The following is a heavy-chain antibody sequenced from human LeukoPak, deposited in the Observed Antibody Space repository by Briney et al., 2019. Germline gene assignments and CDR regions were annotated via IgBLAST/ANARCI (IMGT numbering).Heavy chain of an antibody. CDR3: ARHGDFWSGYYTI. J-gene: IGHJ3*02. CDR2: ISGSGGST. V-gene: IGHV3-23*01. CDR1: GFTFSDYA. D-gene: IGHD3-3*01. Sequence: GGSLRLSCAASGFTFSDYAINWVRQAPGKGLEWVSAISGSGGSTYYADSVKGRFTISRDNSKNTLYLQMNSLRAEDTAVYYCARHGDFWSGYYTIWGQGTMVTVSS.